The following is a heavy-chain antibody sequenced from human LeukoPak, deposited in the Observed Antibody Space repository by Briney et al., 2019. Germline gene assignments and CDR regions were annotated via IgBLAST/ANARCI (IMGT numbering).Heavy chain of an antibody. CDR3: AQWAGVRGVITPFDY. D-gene: IGHD3-10*01. V-gene: IGHV3-30*18. Sequence: PGGSLLLSCAASEFTFSNSGMHWVRQAPGKGLEWVAFISYDGSNQYYADSVKGRFTISRDNSKNTLYLQLNSLRAEDTAVYYCAQWAGVRGVITPFDYWGQGTV. CDR1: EFTFSNSG. CDR2: ISYDGSNQ. J-gene: IGHJ4*02.